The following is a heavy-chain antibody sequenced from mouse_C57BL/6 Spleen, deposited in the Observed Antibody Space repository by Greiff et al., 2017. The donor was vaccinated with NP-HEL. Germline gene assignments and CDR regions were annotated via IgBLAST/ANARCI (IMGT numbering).Heavy chain of an antibody. CDR3: AREELDDYGYPLAMDY. CDR2: IYPGDGDT. V-gene: IGHV1-80*01. D-gene: IGHD2-2*01. CDR1: GYAFSSYW. Sequence: QVQLQQSGAELVKPGASVKISCKASGYAFSSYWMNWVKQRPGKGLEWIGQIYPGDGDTNYNGKFKGKATLTADKSSSTAYMQLSSLTSEDSAVYFCAREELDDYGYPLAMDYWGQGTSVTVSS. J-gene: IGHJ4*01.